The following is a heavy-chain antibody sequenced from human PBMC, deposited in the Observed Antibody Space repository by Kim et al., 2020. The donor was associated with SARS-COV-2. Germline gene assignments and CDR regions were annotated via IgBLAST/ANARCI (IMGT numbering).Heavy chain of an antibody. J-gene: IGHJ6*03. CDR3: TRLDDFWSGDYYYMDV. V-gene: IGHV3-49*04. CDR2: IRSKAYGGTT. Sequence: GGSLRLSCTASGFTFGDYAMSWVRQAPGKGLEWVGFIRSKAYGGTTEYAASVKGRFTISRDDSKSIAYLQMNSLKTEDTAVYYCTRLDDFWSGDYYYMDVWGKGTTVTVSS. D-gene: IGHD3-3*01. CDR1: GFTFGDYA.